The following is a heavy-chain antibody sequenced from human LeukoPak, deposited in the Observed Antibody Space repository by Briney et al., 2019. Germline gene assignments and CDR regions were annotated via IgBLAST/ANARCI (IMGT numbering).Heavy chain of an antibody. CDR3: ARGPHYGDRVDYLDY. D-gene: IGHD4-17*01. Sequence: VGSLRLSCTASGFMFRSHWMSWVRQVPGRGLEWVAHIKQDGSEKHYLDSVEGRFTLSREDAKNSLYLQMDSLRVDDTAVYYCARGPHYGDRVDYLDYWGQGTLVTVSS. CDR1: GFMFRSHW. V-gene: IGHV3-7*01. J-gene: IGHJ4*02. CDR2: IKQDGSEK.